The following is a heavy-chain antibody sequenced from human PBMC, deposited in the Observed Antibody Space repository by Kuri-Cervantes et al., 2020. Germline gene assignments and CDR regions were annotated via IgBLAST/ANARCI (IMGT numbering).Heavy chain of an antibody. Sequence: SETLSLTCTVSGGSISSSSYYWGWIHQPPGKGLEWIGSIYYSGSTYYNPSLKSRVTISVDTSKNQFSLKLSSVTAADTAVYYCARLGVELWFGEPRPNWFDPWGQGTLVTVSS. V-gene: IGHV4-39*01. CDR1: GGSISSSSYY. J-gene: IGHJ5*02. CDR2: IYYSGST. CDR3: ARLGVELWFGEPRPNWFDP. D-gene: IGHD3-10*01.